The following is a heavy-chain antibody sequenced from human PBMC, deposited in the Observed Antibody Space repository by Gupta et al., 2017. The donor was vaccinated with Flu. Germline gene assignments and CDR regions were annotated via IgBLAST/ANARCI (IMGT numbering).Heavy chain of an antibody. CDR1: YPFTDYF. D-gene: IGHD2-8*01. V-gene: IGHV1-2*06. J-gene: IGHJ1*01. Sequence: YPFTDYFIQWVRQAPGHGLEWMGRFKHYTGDSDDAHNFQGRVTMTRDTAANTASIDLKVLNLEDAAMYFCSSEAGDNLQNGRSCDIWGQGTVVTVSS. CDR3: SSEAGDNLQNGRSCDI. CDR2: FKHYTGDS.